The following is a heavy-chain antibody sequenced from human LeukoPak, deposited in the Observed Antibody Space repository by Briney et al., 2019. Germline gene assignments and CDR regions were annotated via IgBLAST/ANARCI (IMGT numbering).Heavy chain of an antibody. CDR3: ARDLGLTGYYS. V-gene: IGHV3-48*03. Sequence: GGSLRLSCVASGFTFSSYETNWVRQAPGKGLEWISYISSSGSSIFYADSVKGRFTTSRDNAKNSLYLQMNSLRAEDTAVYYCARDLGLTGYYSWGQGTLVTVSS. D-gene: IGHD3-9*01. CDR2: ISSSGSSI. J-gene: IGHJ4*02. CDR1: GFTFSSYE.